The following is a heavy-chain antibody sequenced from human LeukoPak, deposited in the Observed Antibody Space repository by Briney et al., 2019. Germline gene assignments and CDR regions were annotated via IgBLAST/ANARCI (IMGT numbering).Heavy chain of an antibody. V-gene: IGHV4-39*01. CDR2: IYYSGST. CDR3: ATHPHRFTTTTIFGVAPSYYYYGMDV. J-gene: IGHJ6*02. CDR1: GGSISSSSYY. D-gene: IGHD3-3*01. Sequence: SETLSLTCTVSGGSISSSSYYWGWIRQPPGKGLEWIGSIYYSGSTYYNPSLKSRVTISVDTSKNQFSLKLSSVTAADTAVYYCATHPHRFTTTTIFGVAPSYYYYGMDVWGQGTTVTVSS.